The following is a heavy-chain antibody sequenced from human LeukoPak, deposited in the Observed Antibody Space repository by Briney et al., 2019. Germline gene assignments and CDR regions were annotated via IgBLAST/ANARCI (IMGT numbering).Heavy chain of an antibody. Sequence: ASVKVSCKASGYTFSNSGISWVRQAPGQGLAWMGWISAYNGDTNYAQKFQGRVTMTTDTSTSTAYMELRSLRSDDTAVYYCARDLKIYTVTTPLGDYWGQGTLVTVSS. D-gene: IGHD4-17*01. CDR1: GYTFSNSG. J-gene: IGHJ4*02. CDR2: ISAYNGDT. V-gene: IGHV1-18*01. CDR3: ARDLKIYTVTTPLGDY.